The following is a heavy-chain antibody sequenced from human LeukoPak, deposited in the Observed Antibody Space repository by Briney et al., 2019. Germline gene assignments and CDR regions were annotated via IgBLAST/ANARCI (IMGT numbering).Heavy chain of an antibody. CDR1: GFPFSNAW. V-gene: IGHV3-15*01. Sequence: GGSLRLSCAVFGSGFPFSNAWMSWVRQAPGKGLEWVGRIKSKTDGGTTDYAAPVKGRFTILRDDSKNTLYLQMNSLKTEDTAVYYCTTVGIWKIITGEDHWGQGTLVAVSS. D-gene: IGHD3-22*01. J-gene: IGHJ4*02. CDR3: TTVGIWKIITGEDH. CDR2: IKSKTDGGTT.